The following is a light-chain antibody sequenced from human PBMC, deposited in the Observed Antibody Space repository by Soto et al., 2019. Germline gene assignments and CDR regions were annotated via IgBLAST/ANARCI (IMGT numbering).Light chain of an antibody. CDR3: SSYTSSSSLV. V-gene: IGLV2-14*01. J-gene: IGLJ2*01. CDR1: SSDVGGYNY. Sequence: QSVLTQPASVSGSPGQSITISCTGTSSDVGGYNYASWYQQHPGKAPKLMIYEVSNRPSGVSNRFSGSKSGNTASLTISGLQAEDVADYYCSSYTSSSSLVFGGGTQLTVL. CDR2: EVS.